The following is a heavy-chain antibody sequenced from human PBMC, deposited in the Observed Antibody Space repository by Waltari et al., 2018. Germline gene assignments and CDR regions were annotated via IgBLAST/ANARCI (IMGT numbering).Heavy chain of an antibody. CDR3: TRGLFGRSWTPYY. CDR1: GASVSYYY. Sequence: QVQLQESGPGLVRPSETLSLTCTVPGASVSYYYWHWIRLPPGKGLEWIGTIYDSGATYYNPSLKSRLTMLMDTSKNQFSLILESVTAADRGLYYCTRGLFGRSWTPYYWGQGTLVTVSS. V-gene: IGHV4-59*02. J-gene: IGHJ4*02. D-gene: IGHD3-10*01. CDR2: IYDSGAT.